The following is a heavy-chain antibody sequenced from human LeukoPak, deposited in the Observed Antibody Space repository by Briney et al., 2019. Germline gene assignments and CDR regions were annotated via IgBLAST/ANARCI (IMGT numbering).Heavy chain of an antibody. J-gene: IGHJ6*02. V-gene: IGHV1-18*01. CDR3: ARGYDPRYGMDV. CDR2: ISAYNGNT. Sequence: ASVKVSCKASGYTFTSYGISCVRQAPGQGLEWMGWISAYNGNTNYAHKLQGRVTMTTDTSTSTDYMELRSLRSDDTPVYYCARGYDPRYGMDVWGQGTEVTVSS. D-gene: IGHD3-22*01. CDR1: GYTFTSYG.